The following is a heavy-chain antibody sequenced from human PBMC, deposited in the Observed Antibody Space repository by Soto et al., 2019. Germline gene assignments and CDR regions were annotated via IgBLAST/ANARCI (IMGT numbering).Heavy chain of an antibody. D-gene: IGHD6-13*01. CDR3: AKQSPYSNSWYGVDY. J-gene: IGHJ4*02. CDR1: GFTFSSYG. Sequence: EVQLLESGGGLVQPGGSLRLSCAASGFTFSSYGMNWVRQAPGKGLEWVSGISGSGGSTHYADSVRGRFTISRDNSETTLYLQMNSLRAEDTAVYYCAKQSPYSNSWYGVDYWGQGTLVTVSS. V-gene: IGHV3-23*01. CDR2: ISGSGGST.